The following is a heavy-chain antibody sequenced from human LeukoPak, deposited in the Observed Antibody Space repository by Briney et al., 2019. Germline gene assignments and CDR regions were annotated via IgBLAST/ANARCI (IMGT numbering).Heavy chain of an antibody. Sequence: IPSETLSLTCTVSGGSISSYYWSWIRQPPGKGLEWIGYIYYSGSTNYNPSLKSRVTISVDTSKNQFSLKLSSVTAADTAVYYCARGAGYDFWSGHEIDYWGQGTLVTVSS. D-gene: IGHD3-3*01. CDR2: IYYSGST. CDR1: GGSISSYY. J-gene: IGHJ4*02. V-gene: IGHV4-59*01. CDR3: ARGAGYDFWSGHEIDY.